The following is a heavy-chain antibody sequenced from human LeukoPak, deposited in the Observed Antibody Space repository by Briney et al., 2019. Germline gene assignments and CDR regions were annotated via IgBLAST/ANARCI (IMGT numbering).Heavy chain of an antibody. CDR2: MNPNSGNT. D-gene: IGHD3-22*01. V-gene: IGHV1-8*01. CDR3: ARTYYYDSSGYSGGFDY. J-gene: IGHJ4*02. Sequence: ASVKVSCKASEYTFTSYDINWVRQATGQGLEWMGWMNPNSGNTGYAQKFQGRVTMTRNTSISTAYMELSSLRSEDTAVYYCARTYYYDSSGYSGGFDYWGQGTLVTVSS. CDR1: EYTFTSYD.